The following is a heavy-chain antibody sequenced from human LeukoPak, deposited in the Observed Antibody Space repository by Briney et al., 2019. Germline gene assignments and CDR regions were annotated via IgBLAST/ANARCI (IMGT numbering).Heavy chain of an antibody. Sequence: PGGSLRLSCAASGFTFSSYAMSWVRQAPGKGLEWVSAISGSGGSTYYADSVKGRFTISRDNSKNTLYLQVNSLRAEDTAVYYCAKQEYEYYDILTGYYFPDYWGQGTLVTVSS. CDR2: ISGSGGST. CDR1: GFTFSSYA. V-gene: IGHV3-23*01. CDR3: AKQEYEYYDILTGYYFPDY. J-gene: IGHJ4*02. D-gene: IGHD3-9*01.